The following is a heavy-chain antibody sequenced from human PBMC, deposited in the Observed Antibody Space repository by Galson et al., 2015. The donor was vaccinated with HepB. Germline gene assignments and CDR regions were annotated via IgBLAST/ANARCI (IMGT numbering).Heavy chain of an antibody. CDR3: ANLGNDFWSGYYADAFDI. CDR2: ISYDGSNK. Sequence: SLRLSCAASGFTFSSYGMHWVRQAPGKGLEWVAVISYDGSNKYYADSVKGRFTISRDNSKNTLYLQMNSLRAEGTAVYYCANLGNDFWSGYYADAFDIWGQGTMVTVSS. V-gene: IGHV3-30*18. D-gene: IGHD3-3*01. CDR1: GFTFSSYG. J-gene: IGHJ3*02.